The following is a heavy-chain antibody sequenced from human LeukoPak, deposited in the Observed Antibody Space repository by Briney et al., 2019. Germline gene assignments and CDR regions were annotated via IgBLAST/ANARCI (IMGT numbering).Heavy chain of an antibody. CDR3: ARDPAFLQLGVDV. D-gene: IGHD5-18*01. J-gene: IGHJ6*04. CDR1: GFTFSSYS. Sequence: GGSLRLSCAASGFTFSSYSMNWVRQAPGKGLEWVSSISSSSSYIYYADSVKGRFTISRDNAKNSLYLQMNSLRAEDAAVYYCARDPAFLQLGVDVWGKGTTVTVSS. V-gene: IGHV3-21*01. CDR2: ISSSSSYI.